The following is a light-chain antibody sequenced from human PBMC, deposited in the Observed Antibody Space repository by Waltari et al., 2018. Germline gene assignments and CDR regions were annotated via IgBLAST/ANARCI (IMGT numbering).Light chain of an antibody. V-gene: IGKV6-21*01. J-gene: IGKJ2*03. CDR1: HSIGGR. CDR3: HHSDSLPYS. CDR2: YAC. Sequence: EIVLTQSPEFQSVTLKEKVTITCRASHSIGGRLHWYQQKPDQSPKILIMYACQSFSGVPSRFSGSGSGTDFTLTIDGLEAEDAATYYCHHSDSLPYSFGQGTKLEIK.